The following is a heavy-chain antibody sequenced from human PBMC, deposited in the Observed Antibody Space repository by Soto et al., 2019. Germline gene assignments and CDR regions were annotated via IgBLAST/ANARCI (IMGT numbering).Heavy chain of an antibody. CDR3: ARDDTTGLFDF. Sequence: WTWIRQSPGKGLEWIGQISHTGRTKYNPSLKSRVTISVDTSRKQFSLKLTSVTAADTALYYCARDDTTGLFDFWGQGTLVTVSS. D-gene: IGHD4-17*01. CDR2: ISHTGRT. J-gene: IGHJ4*02. V-gene: IGHV4-59*01.